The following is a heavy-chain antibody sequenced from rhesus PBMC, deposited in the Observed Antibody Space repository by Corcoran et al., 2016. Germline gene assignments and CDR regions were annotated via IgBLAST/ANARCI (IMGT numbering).Heavy chain of an antibody. CDR1: GGSISGYYF. Sequence: QVRLQQWGEGLVKPSETLSLTCAVYGGSISGYYFWTWIRQAPGRGLEWIGNVDGKKAKAQYNADLKNRVTISKDTSKKQFYLKLNSLTAADTAIYYCARGGQPHDAFDFWGQGLRVTVSS. V-gene: IGHV4-73*01. CDR2: VDGKKAKA. D-gene: IGHD1-1*01. J-gene: IGHJ3*01. CDR3: ARGGQPHDAFDF.